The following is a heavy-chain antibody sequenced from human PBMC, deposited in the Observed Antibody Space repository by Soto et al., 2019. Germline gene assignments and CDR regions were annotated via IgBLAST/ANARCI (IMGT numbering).Heavy chain of an antibody. V-gene: IGHV3-23*01. CDR1: GFTFGTTD. Sequence: QLLQSGGGLVQPGGSLTLSCAASGFTFGTTDMSWVRQAPGEGLEGVSTIDGSGGITYYADSVKGRFTISRDNSRNTVYLQMNSLRGDDTALYYGVKHSGWFNTWGQGALVTVSS. D-gene: IGHD3-10*01. CDR2: IDGSGGIT. J-gene: IGHJ5*02. CDR3: VKHSGWFNT.